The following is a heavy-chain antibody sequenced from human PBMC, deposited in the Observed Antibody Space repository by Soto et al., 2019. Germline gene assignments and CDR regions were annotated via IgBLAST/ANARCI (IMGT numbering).Heavy chain of an antibody. Sequence: GGSLRLSCAASVFTFSSYSMNWVRQAPGKGLEWLSYISSRGTTILYADSVKGRFTISRDNAKNALYLQMDSLRDDDAVMYYSASPVECGIGRCFTWGQGTLVTVSS. CDR3: ASPVECGIGRCFT. CDR2: ISSRGTTI. D-gene: IGHD3-3*02. CDR1: VFTFSSYS. J-gene: IGHJ5*02. V-gene: IGHV3-48*02.